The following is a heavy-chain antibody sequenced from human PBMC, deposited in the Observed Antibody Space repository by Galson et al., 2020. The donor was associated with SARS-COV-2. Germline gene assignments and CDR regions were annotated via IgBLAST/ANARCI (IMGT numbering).Heavy chain of an antibody. CDR3: ARDTRRPSDIVATSLPY. D-gene: IGHD5-12*01. V-gene: IGHV4-4*02. Sequence: SETLSLTCGVSGDSISSSNWWNWVRQSPGKGLEWIGEIYHSGDTNYNPSLKSRVTISVDKSKNQFSLKVRSVTAADTAVYYCARDTRRPSDIVATSLPYWGQGILVTVSS. CDR1: GDSISSSNW. CDR2: IYHSGDT. J-gene: IGHJ4*02.